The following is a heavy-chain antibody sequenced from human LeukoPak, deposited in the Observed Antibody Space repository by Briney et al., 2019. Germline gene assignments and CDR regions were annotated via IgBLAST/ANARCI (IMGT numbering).Heavy chain of an antibody. J-gene: IGHJ4*02. V-gene: IGHV3-23*01. D-gene: IGHD6-19*01. CDR1: GFTFSAYA. CDR3: AKTGGYSSGWYSRYNDY. CDR2: MSGSGIST. Sequence: GGSLRLSCAASGFTFSAYAMSWVRQAPGKGLEWVSAMSGSGISTYYADSVKGRFTISRDNSKNTLYLQMNSLRAEDTAVYYCAKTGGYSSGWYSRYNDYWGQGTLVTVSS.